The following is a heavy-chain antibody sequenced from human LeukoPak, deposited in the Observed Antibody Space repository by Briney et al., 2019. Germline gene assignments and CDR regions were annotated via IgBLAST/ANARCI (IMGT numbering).Heavy chain of an antibody. Sequence: PGGSLRLSCAASGFSFSSNAMSWVRQAPGKGLEWVSVISGSGGSAYYADSVKGRFTMSRDNSKNTLYLQMNSLRAEDTAIYYCARDRRWLQENYLDYWGQGTLVTVSS. CDR2: ISGSGGSA. J-gene: IGHJ4*02. CDR1: GFSFSSNA. CDR3: ARDRRWLQENYLDY. D-gene: IGHD5-24*01. V-gene: IGHV3-23*01.